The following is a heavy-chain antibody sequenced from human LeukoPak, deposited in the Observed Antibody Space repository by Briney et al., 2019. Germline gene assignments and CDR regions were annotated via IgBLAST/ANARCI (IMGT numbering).Heavy chain of an antibody. J-gene: IGHJ6*02. D-gene: IGHD1-26*01. V-gene: IGHV1-8*01. CDR3: ARGLRVGATNYHYYGMDV. CDR2: MNPNSGNT. Sequence: ASVKVSCKASGYTFTSYDINWVRQATGQGLEWMGWMNPNSGNTGYAQKFQGRVTMTRNTSISTAYMELSSLRSEDTAVYYCARGLRVGATNYHYYGMDVWGQGITVTVSS. CDR1: GYTFTSYD.